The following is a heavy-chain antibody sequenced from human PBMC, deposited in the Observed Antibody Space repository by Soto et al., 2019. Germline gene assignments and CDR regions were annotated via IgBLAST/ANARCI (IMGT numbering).Heavy chain of an antibody. J-gene: IGHJ4*02. CDR1: GYTFISYG. D-gene: IGHD2-2*01. Sequence: APVKVSCKASGYTFISYGISCVRQAPGQGLEWMRWISAYNGNTDHAQKFQGRVTMTTDTSTSTAYMELRSLRSDDTAVYYCAMRLGHCSSSSRSPFHYWGEGTQVTVSS. V-gene: IGHV1-18*01. CDR2: ISAYNGNT. CDR3: AMRLGHCSSSSRSPFHY.